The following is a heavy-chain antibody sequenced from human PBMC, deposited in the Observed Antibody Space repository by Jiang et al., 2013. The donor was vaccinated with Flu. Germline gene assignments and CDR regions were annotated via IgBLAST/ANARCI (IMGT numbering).Heavy chain of an antibody. CDR1: SVSSGSYY. CDR2: SITVGAP. J-gene: IGHJ6*03. V-gene: IGHV4-61*01. CDR3: AREAETTFLYYYYMDV. Sequence: SVSSGSYYWSWIRQPPREGDWSGLGISITVGAPTXNPSLKSRVTISVDTSKNQFSLKLSSVTAADTAVYYCAREAETTFLYYYYMDVWGKGTTVTVSS. D-gene: IGHD2/OR15-2a*01.